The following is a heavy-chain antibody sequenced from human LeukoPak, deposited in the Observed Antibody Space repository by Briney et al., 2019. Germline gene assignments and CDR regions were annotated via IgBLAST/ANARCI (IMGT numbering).Heavy chain of an antibody. J-gene: IGHJ4*02. CDR2: ISYDGSNK. CDR3: AKGHLLYGDYGDHYYFDY. CDR1: GFILSSYG. Sequence: GGSLRLSCAASGFILSSYGMHWVRQAPGKGLEWVALISYDGSNKNHADSVKGRFTISRDNSKKTLYLQMNSLRAEDTAVYYCAKGHLLYGDYGDHYYFDYWGQGTLVTVSS. D-gene: IGHD4-17*01. V-gene: IGHV3-30*18.